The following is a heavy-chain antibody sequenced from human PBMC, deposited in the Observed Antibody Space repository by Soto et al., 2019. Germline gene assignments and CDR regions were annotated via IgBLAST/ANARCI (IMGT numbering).Heavy chain of an antibody. V-gene: IGHV3-48*01. CDR1: GFSITAFS. Sequence: EVQLVESGGDLIQPGGSLRHSCVASGFSITAFSVNWIRQAPGKGLEWISYIRSSDGAKSSAGSVNGRFTISTDSAKNSLYLQMNSRRAEDTAVYYCVRDHRYAFDYWGQGTLVTVSS. J-gene: IGHJ4*02. CDR2: IRSSDGAK. CDR3: VRDHRYAFDY. D-gene: IGHD5-12*01.